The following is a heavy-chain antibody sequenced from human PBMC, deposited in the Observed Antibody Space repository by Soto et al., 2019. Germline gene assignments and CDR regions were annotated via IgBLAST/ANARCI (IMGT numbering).Heavy chain of an antibody. J-gene: IGHJ3*02. CDR1: GFTFSSYA. D-gene: IGHD3-10*01. CDR3: ARDRAWYYGSGSADPGAFDI. Sequence: SLRLSCAASGFTFSSYAMHWVRQAPGKGLEWVAVISYDGSNKYYADSVKGRFTISRDNSKNTLYLQMNSLRAEDTAVYYCARDRAWYYGSGSADPGAFDIWGQGTMVTVSS. V-gene: IGHV3-30-3*01. CDR2: ISYDGSNK.